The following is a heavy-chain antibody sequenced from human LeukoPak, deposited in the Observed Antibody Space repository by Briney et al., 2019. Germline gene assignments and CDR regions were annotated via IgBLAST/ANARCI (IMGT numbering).Heavy chain of an antibody. CDR3: ANQRIDGIIVGGWPIY. V-gene: IGHV1-24*01. D-gene: IGHD6-19*01. CDR1: GYTLTELS. Sequence: ASVKVSCKVSGYTLTELSMHWVRQAPGKGLEWEGGFDTEGGETIYAQKFQGRVTMTEDTSTDTAYMELSSLRSEETAVYYCANQRIDGIIVGGWPIYWGQGTLVTVSS. CDR2: FDTEGGET. J-gene: IGHJ4*02.